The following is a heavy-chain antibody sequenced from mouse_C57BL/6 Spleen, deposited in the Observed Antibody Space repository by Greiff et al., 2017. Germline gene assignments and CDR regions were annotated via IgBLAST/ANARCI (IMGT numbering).Heavy chain of an antibody. J-gene: IGHJ2*01. CDR3: AIPLQVGYVDD. CDR2: IHPSDSDT. V-gene: IGHV1-74*01. CDR1: GYTFTSYW. Sequence: VQLQQPGAELVKPGASVKVSCKASGYTFTSYWMHWVKQRPGQGLEWLGRIHPSDSDTNYNQKFKGKATLTVDKSSSTAYMQLSSLTSEDSAVYYCAIPLQVGYVDDWGQGTTLTVSS.